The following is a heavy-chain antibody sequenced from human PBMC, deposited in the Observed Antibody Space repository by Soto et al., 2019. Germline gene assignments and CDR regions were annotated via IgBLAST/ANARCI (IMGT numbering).Heavy chain of an antibody. CDR1: GGSISSDY. D-gene: IGHD2-15*01. CDR2: IYYTGST. V-gene: IGHV4-59*01. CDR3: ARALHGVVVVAAREIDV. J-gene: IGHJ6*02. Sequence: QVQLQESGPGLVKPSEALSLTCSVSGGSISSDYWSWIRHPPGKGLQWMGYIYYTGSTNYNTSLKSRVTISVDTSKNPFYLNLRSVNAADTALYYCARALHGVVVVAAREIDVWGQGITVTVSS.